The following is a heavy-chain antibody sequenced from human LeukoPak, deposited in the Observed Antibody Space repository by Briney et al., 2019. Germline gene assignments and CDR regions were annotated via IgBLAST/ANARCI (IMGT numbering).Heavy chain of an antibody. V-gene: IGHV1-18*01. CDR3: ARLSTDSSGYYYVWWFDP. D-gene: IGHD3-22*01. Sequence: ASVKVSCKACGYTFTSYGISWVRQAPGQGLEWMGWISAYNGNTNYAQKLQGRVTMTTDTSTSTAYMELRSLRSDDTAVYYCARLSTDSSGYYYVWWFDPWGQGTLVTVSS. CDR1: GYTFTSYG. CDR2: ISAYNGNT. J-gene: IGHJ5*02.